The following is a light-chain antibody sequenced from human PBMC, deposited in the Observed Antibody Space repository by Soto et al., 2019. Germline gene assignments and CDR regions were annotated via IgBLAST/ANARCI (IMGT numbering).Light chain of an antibody. J-gene: IGLJ2*01. CDR2: DSD. V-gene: IGLV1-51*01. CDR1: SANIGNNY. CDR3: GAWDGSLSVVL. Sequence: ELTQPPSVSAAPGQKVTISCSGSSANIGNNYVSWYQHLPGTAPKLVIYDSDKRPSEIPDRFSGSKSGTSATLDITGLQTGDEADYYCGAWDGSLSVVLFGGGTKLTVL.